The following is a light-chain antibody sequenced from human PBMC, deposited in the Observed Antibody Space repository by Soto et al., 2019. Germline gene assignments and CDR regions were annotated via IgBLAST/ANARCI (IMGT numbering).Light chain of an antibody. J-gene: IGKJ1*01. CDR3: QQYNSYSPRT. Sequence: DIQMTQSPSTLSASVGDRVTITCRASQSISSWLAWYQQKPGKAPKLLIYDASSLESGVPSRFSGSGSGTEFTLTISSLQPDDFATYYCQQYNSYSPRTFGQGTNVDIK. CDR1: QSISSW. V-gene: IGKV1-5*01. CDR2: DAS.